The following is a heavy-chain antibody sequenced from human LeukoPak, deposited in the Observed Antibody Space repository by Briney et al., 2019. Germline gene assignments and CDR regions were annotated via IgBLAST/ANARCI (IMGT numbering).Heavy chain of an antibody. J-gene: IGHJ6*02. CDR3: ARHSYNYYGLDV. Sequence: SETLSLTCTVSGGSISPYYWSWIRQPPGKGLEWIGYIHYSGTTNYNPSLKSRVTMSVDTSNNHLSLRLTSVTAADTALYYCARHSYNYYGLDVWGQGTTITVSS. CDR2: IHYSGTT. V-gene: IGHV4-59*08. CDR1: GGSISPYY.